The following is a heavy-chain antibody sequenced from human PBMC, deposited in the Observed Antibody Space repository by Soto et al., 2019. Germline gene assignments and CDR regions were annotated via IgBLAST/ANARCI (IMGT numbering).Heavy chain of an antibody. J-gene: IGHJ3*02. V-gene: IGHV3-66*01. CDR3: AREPRYCRGGSCSITGDAFDI. Sequence: GGSLRLSCTASGVIVSDTYMNWVRQAPGKGLEWVSVISNRGDTHYADSVRGRFSLSRDIADNTLHLQMNNLRVEDTAVYYCAREPRYCRGGSCSITGDAFDIWGQGTMVTVSS. CDR1: GVIVSDTY. D-gene: IGHD2-15*01. CDR2: ISNRGDT.